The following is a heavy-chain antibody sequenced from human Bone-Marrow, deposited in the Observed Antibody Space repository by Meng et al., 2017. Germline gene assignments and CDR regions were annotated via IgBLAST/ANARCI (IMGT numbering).Heavy chain of an antibody. J-gene: IGHJ5*02. Sequence: GGSLRLSCAASGFTFSSYAMHWVRQAPGKGLEYVSAISSNGGSTYYANSVKGRFTISRDNSKNTLYLQMGSLRAEDMAVYYCARVRGREKRYCSGGSCYFNWFDPWGQGTLVTVSS. D-gene: IGHD2-15*01. CDR1: GFTFSSYA. CDR3: ARVRGREKRYCSGGSCYFNWFDP. V-gene: IGHV3-64*01. CDR2: ISSNGGST.